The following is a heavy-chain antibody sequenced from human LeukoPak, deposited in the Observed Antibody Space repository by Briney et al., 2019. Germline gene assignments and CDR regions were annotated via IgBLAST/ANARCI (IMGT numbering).Heavy chain of an antibody. CDR1: GGSFSGYY. V-gene: IGHV4-34*01. CDR2: INHSGST. Sequence: SETLSLTCAVYGGSFSGYYWSWIRQPPGKGLEWIGEINHSGSTNYNPSLKSRVTISVDTSKNQFSLKLSSVTAADTAVYYCARGLNYDSWSGYYTGNDYWGQGTLVTVSS. CDR3: ARGLNYDSWSGYYTGNDY. J-gene: IGHJ4*02. D-gene: IGHD3-3*01.